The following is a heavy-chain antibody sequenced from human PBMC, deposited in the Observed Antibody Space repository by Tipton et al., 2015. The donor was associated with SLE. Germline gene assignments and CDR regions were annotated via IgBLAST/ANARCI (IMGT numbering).Heavy chain of an antibody. V-gene: IGHV4-59*01. CDR3: ARDGGLEYSSSTYFDY. D-gene: IGHD6-6*01. Sequence: TLSLTCTVSGGSISSYYWSWIRQPPGKGLEWIGYIYYSGSTNYNPSLKSRVTISVDTSKNQFSLKLSSVTAADTAVYYCARDGGLEYSSSTYFDYWGQGTLVTVSS. CDR1: GGSISSYY. J-gene: IGHJ4*02. CDR2: IYYSGST.